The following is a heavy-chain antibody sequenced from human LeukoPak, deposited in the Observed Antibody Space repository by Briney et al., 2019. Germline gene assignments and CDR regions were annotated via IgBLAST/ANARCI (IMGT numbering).Heavy chain of an antibody. V-gene: IGHV3-30*02. CDR2: IRYDGNNK. J-gene: IGHJ4*02. CDR1: GFTFSNYG. D-gene: IGHD1-14*01. CDR3: VKDNPLDY. Sequence: GGSLRLSCGASGFTFSNYGMLWVRQAPGKGLEWVAFIRYDGNNKLYADSMKGRFTVSRDNSKNTLYLHINSLRAEDTAVYYCVKDNPLDYWGQGTLVIVSS.